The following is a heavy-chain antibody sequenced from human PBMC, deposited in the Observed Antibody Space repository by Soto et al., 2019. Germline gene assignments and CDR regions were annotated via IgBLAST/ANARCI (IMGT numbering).Heavy chain of an antibody. D-gene: IGHD2-21*02. Sequence: GGSLRLSCAASGFSFSSYGMHWVRQAPGKGLEWVAVISYDGSNKYYADSVKGRFTISRDNTKNSLSLQMNSLRAEDTAVYYCAREETAWPLAYGLDVWGQGTTVTVSS. V-gene: IGHV3-30*03. J-gene: IGHJ6*02. CDR1: GFSFSSYG. CDR3: AREETAWPLAYGLDV. CDR2: ISYDGSNK.